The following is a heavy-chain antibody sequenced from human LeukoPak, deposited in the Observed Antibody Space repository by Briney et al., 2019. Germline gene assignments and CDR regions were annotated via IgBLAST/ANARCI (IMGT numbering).Heavy chain of an antibody. CDR3: ASGGSGSYAGVYFDY. CDR1: GYSFTSYW. Sequence: GESLKISCKGSGYSFTSYWIGWVRQMPGKGLEWMGIIYPGDSDTRYSPPFQGQVTISADKSISTAYLQWSSLKASDTAMYYCASGGSGSYAGVYFDYWGQGTLVTVSS. J-gene: IGHJ4*02. D-gene: IGHD3-10*01. CDR2: IYPGDSDT. V-gene: IGHV5-51*01.